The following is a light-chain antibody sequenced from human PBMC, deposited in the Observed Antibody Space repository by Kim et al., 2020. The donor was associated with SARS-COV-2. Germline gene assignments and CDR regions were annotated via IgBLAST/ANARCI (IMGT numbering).Light chain of an antibody. CDR3: NSRDSSGYNVV. V-gene: IGLV3-19*01. CDR2: DTD. Sequence: SSELTQDPSVSVTLGQTVRITCQGDSLRSHYASWYQQKPGQAPILVIYDTDNRPSGIPDRFSGSSSGHTASLTITGARAEDEADYYCNSRDSSGYNVVFGGGTKLTVL. J-gene: IGLJ2*01. CDR1: SLRSHY.